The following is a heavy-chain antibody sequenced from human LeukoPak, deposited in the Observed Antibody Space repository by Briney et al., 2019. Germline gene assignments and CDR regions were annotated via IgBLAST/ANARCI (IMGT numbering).Heavy chain of an antibody. CDR1: GGSISSHY. J-gene: IGHJ4*02. D-gene: IGHD7-27*01. V-gene: IGHV4-59*11. Sequence: SSETLSLTCTVSGGSISSHYWSWIRQPPGKGLEWIGYIYYSGSTNYNPSLKSRVTISVDTSKNQFSLKLSSVTAADTAVYYCARAPTGDPAFDYWGQGTLVTVSS. CDR3: ARAPTGDPAFDY. CDR2: IYYSGST.